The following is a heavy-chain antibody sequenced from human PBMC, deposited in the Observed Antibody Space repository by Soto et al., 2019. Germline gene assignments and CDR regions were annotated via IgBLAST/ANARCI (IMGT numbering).Heavy chain of an antibody. Sequence: QVQLVESGGGVVQPGRSLRLSCAASGFTFSNYGRHWVRQAPGKGLEWVAVISYHGSDKYYADSVKGRFTISRDNSKNTLYLQMDSLKAEDTAVYYCAKDHLSTTVTTVGYWGQGNLVTVSS. CDR1: GFTFSNYG. CDR2: ISYHGSDK. CDR3: AKDHLSTTVTTVGY. V-gene: IGHV3-30*18. J-gene: IGHJ4*02. D-gene: IGHD4-17*01.